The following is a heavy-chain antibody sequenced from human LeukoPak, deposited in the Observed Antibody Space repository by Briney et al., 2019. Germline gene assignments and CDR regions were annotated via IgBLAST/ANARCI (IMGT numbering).Heavy chain of an antibody. Sequence: GGSLRLSCAASGFTFSSYGMHWVRQAPGKGLEWVAVIWYDGSNKYYADSVKGRFTISGDNSKNTLYLQMNSLRAEDTAVYYCAKDLESGGDAFDIWGQGTMVTVSS. CDR1: GFTFSSYG. CDR2: IWYDGSNK. CDR3: AKDLESGGDAFDI. D-gene: IGHD2-21*02. J-gene: IGHJ3*02. V-gene: IGHV3-33*06.